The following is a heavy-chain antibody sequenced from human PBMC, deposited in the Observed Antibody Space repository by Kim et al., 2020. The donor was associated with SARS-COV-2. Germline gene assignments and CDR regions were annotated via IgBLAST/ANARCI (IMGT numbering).Heavy chain of an antibody. CDR3: TTVSMR. D-gene: IGHD2-2*01. Sequence: GGSLRLSCAVSGISFSNAWFNWVRQSPGKGLEWVGRIKSKTDGGTSDLAAPVKGRSAITREDSENTLYLLMNNVKTDASAVYYCTTVSMRWGQGTLVTVSS. V-gene: IGHV3-15*01. CDR2: IKSKTDGGTS. CDR1: GISFSNAW. J-gene: IGHJ4*02.